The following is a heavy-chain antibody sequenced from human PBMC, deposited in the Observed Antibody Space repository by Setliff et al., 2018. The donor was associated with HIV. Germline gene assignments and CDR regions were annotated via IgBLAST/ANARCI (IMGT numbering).Heavy chain of an antibody. CDR2: LYHDGNI. CDR1: GGSIISSSYY. J-gene: IGHJ6*04. V-gene: IGHV4-39*02. D-gene: IGHD3-3*01. Sequence: SETLSLTCNVSGGSIISSSYYWGWIRQPPGRGLEWIGSLYHDGNIYYNPSLKGRVTILEDTSKNHISLSLTSVTAEDTAVYFCGRIYYDFWSGQTDVWDKGTAVTVSS. CDR3: GRIYYDFWSGQTDV.